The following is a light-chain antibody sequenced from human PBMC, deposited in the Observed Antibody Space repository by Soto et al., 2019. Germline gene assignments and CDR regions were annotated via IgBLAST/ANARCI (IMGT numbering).Light chain of an antibody. CDR2: KIS. CDR1: QSLVYCDGNTY. J-gene: IGKJ4*01. Sequence: DVVMTQSPLSLPVTLGQPASISCRSSQSLVYCDGNTYLNWFQQRPGQSPRRLIYKISNRDSGVPDRFSGSGSGTDFTLKIRRVEAEDVGVYYCMQGSYWPPKPPWFTFGGGTKVEIK. V-gene: IGKV2-30*01. CDR3: MQGSYWPPKPPWFT.